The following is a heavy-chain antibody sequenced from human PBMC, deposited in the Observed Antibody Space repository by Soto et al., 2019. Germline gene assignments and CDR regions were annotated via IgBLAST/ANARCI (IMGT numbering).Heavy chain of an antibody. J-gene: IGHJ4*02. CDR2: ISGSGGST. CDR3: AKARGSLVGATSFDC. D-gene: IGHD1-26*01. CDR1: GFTFSSYA. Sequence: EVQLLESGGGLVQSGGSLRLSCAASGFTFSSYAMSWVRQAPGKGLEWVSAISGSGGSTYYADSVKGRFTISRDNSKNTLYLQMNSLRAEDTAVYYCAKARGSLVGATSFDCWGQGTLVSVSS. V-gene: IGHV3-23*01.